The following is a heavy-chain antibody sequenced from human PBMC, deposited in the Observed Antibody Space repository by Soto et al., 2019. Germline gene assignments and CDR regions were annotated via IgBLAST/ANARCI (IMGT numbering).Heavy chain of an antibody. V-gene: IGHV3-21*01. J-gene: IGHJ4*02. Sequence: GGSLRLSCAASGFTFSDYTMNWVRQAPGKGLEWVSSITSSSTYIYYVDSVKGRFSISRDNAKNSLYLQMNSLRAEDTAVYYCARDLSLYDPLAYWGQGTLVTVSS. CDR3: ARDLSLYDPLAY. CDR2: ITSSSTYI. D-gene: IGHD5-12*01. CDR1: GFTFSDYT.